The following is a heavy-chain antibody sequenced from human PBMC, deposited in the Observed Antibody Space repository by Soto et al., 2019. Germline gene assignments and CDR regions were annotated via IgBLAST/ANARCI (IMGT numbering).Heavy chain of an antibody. CDR2: ISGSGGST. CDR1: GFTFSSYA. Sequence: EVQLLESGGGLVQPGGSLRLSCAASGFTFSSYAMSWVRQAPGKGLEWVSAISGSGGSTYYADSVKGRFTISRDNSKNTLYLQMHSLRAEDTAVYYCAKPLYDYDTGGYQWGQGTLVTVSS. V-gene: IGHV3-23*01. CDR3: AKPLYDYDTGGYQ. J-gene: IGHJ4*02. D-gene: IGHD3-22*01.